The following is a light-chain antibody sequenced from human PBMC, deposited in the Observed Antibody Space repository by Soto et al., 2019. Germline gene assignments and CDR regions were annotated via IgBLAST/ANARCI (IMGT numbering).Light chain of an antibody. V-gene: IGLV2-14*01. CDR1: SSDVGGYNY. J-gene: IGLJ2*01. Sequence: QSALTQPASVSGSPGQSITISCTGTSSDVGGYNYVSWYQQHPGKAPKLMIYDVSNRPSRVSNRFSGSKSGNTASLTISGLQAEDEPDYHCSSYTSSTVVFGGGTKLTVL. CDR2: DVS. CDR3: SSYTSSTVV.